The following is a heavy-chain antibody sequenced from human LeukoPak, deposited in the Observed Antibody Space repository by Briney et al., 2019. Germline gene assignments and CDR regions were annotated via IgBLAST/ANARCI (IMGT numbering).Heavy chain of an antibody. J-gene: IGHJ4*02. CDR3: AKEVATPLDY. CDR1: EFTFNTYA. Sequence: GGSLRLSCAASEFTFNTYAMHWVRQAPGKGLEWVAVISYDASNKFYADSVKGRFTISRDNSKNTLYLQMNSLRAEDTAVYYCAKEVATPLDYWGQGTLVTVSS. CDR2: ISYDASNK. V-gene: IGHV3-30-3*01.